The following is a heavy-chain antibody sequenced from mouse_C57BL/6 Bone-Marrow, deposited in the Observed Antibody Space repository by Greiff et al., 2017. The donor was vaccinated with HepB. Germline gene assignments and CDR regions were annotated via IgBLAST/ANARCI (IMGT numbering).Heavy chain of an antibody. CDR3: ARYDYAVPFAY. CDR1: GYTFTSYG. D-gene: IGHD2-4*01. V-gene: IGHV1-81*01. Sequence: QVHVKQSGAELARPGASVKLSCKASGYTFTSYGISWVKQRTGQGLEWIGEIYPRSGNTYYNEKFKGKATLTADKSSSTAYMELRSLTSEDSAVYFCARYDYAVPFAYWGQGTLVTVSA. J-gene: IGHJ3*01. CDR2: IYPRSGNT.